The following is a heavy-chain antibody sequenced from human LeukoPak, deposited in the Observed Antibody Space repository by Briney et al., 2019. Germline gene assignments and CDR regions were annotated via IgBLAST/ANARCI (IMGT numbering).Heavy chain of an antibody. CDR3: ARELVVVAATSFDP. CDR1: GFTLADLS. Sequence: GASVKVSCKVSGFTLADLSMQWVRQAPGQGLEWMGWINPNSGGTNYAQKFQGRVTMTRDTSISTAYMELSRLRSDDTAVYYCARELVVVAATSFDPWGQGTLVTVSS. V-gene: IGHV1-2*02. J-gene: IGHJ5*02. D-gene: IGHD2-15*01. CDR2: INPNSGGT.